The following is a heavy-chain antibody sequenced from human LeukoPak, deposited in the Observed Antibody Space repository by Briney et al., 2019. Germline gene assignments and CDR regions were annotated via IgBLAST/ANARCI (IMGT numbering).Heavy chain of an antibody. CDR2: VTDDGTTT. J-gene: IGHJ4*02. V-gene: IGHV3-23*01. CDR1: GFTLNNCA. D-gene: IGHD5-18*01. CDR3: VKEERGYSYGDY. Sequence: GGSLRLSCAASGFTLNNCAMSWVRQPPGKGLEWVSAVTDDGTTTYYADSVKGRFTISRDNSKNTVYLQMNCLTADDTARYYCVKEERGYSYGDYWGQGTLVTVSS.